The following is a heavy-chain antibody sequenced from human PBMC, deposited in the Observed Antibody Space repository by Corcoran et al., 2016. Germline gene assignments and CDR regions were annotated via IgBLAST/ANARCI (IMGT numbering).Heavy chain of an antibody. Sequence: EMQLVESGGGLVKPGGSLRLSCAASGFTFSNAWMNWVRQAPGKGLEWVGHIKSKTDGGTTDYAAPVKGKFTISRDDSKNTLSLQMNSLKTEDTAVYYCTTEQMTSWVPDYYYYYGMDVWGQGTTVTVSS. V-gene: IGHV3-15*07. J-gene: IGHJ6*02. D-gene: IGHD2-2*01. CDR1: GFTFSNAW. CDR3: TTEQMTSWVPDYYYYYGMDV. CDR2: IKSKTDGGTT.